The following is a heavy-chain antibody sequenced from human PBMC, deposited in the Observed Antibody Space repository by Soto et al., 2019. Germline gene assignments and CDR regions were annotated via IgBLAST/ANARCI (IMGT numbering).Heavy chain of an antibody. CDR1: GYTFXXYX. D-gene: IGHD3-10*01. Sequence: QVQLVQSGAEVKKPGASVKVSCKASGYTFXXYXXXXXXXXXXEGIGWMGWISASNGNTNYAQKLQGRVTMTRDRXXXXXXXXXXXXXXXXXXXXYCARXXGXRSDYWGQGTLVTVSS. CDR2: ISASNGNT. J-gene: IGHJ4*02. CDR3: ARXXGXRSDY. V-gene: IGHV1-18*01.